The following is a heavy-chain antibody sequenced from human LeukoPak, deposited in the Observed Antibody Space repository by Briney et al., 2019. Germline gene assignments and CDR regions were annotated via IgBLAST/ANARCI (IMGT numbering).Heavy chain of an antibody. CDR3: ARDNGDYVSWFDP. J-gene: IGHJ5*02. CDR2: INAGNGNT. Sequence: ASVKVSCTASGYTFTSYAMHWVRQASGQRLEWMGWINAGNGNTKYSQKFQGRVTITRDTSASTAYMELSSLRSEDTAVYYCARDNGDYVSWFDPWGQGTLVTVSS. V-gene: IGHV1-3*01. D-gene: IGHD4-17*01. CDR1: GYTFTSYA.